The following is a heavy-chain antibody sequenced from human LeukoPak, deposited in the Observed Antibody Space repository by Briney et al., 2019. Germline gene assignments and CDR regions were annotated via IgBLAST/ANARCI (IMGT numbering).Heavy chain of an antibody. CDR1: GGSIGSSSYS. CDR2: IYYSGST. CDR3: AKRRTYYYGSGSYPFDY. V-gene: IGHV4-39*01. D-gene: IGHD3-10*01. J-gene: IGHJ4*02. Sequence: SETLSLTCTVSGGSIGSSSYSWGWIRQPPGKGLEWIGSIYYSGSTYYNPSLKSRVTISVDTSKNQFSLKLSSVTAADTAVYYCAKRRTYYYGSGSYPFDYWGQGTLVTVSS.